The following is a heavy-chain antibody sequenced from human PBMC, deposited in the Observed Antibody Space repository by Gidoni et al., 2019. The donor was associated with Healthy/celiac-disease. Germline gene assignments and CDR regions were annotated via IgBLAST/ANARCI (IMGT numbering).Heavy chain of an antibody. J-gene: IGHJ4*02. CDR2: IIPILGIA. D-gene: IGHD5-12*01. CDR3: AGGGGYSGLEFDY. Sequence: QVQLVQSGAEVKKPGSSVKVSCKASGGTFSSYTISWVRQAPGQGLEWMGRIIPILGIANYAQKFQGRVTITADKSTSTAYMELSSLRSEDTAVYYCAGGGGYSGLEFDYWGQGTLVTVSS. CDR1: GGTFSSYT. V-gene: IGHV1-69*02.